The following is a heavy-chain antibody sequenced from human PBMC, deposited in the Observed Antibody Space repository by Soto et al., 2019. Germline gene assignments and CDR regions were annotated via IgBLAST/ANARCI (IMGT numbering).Heavy chain of an antibody. V-gene: IGHV1-2*04. D-gene: IGHD6-13*01. J-gene: IGHJ5*02. CDR3: ARVIPVAAAGTDWFDP. Sequence: ASVKVSCKASGYTFTGYYMHWVRQAPGQGLEWMGWINPNSGGTNYAQKFQGWVTMTRDTSISTAYMELSRLRSDDTAVYYCARVIPVAAAGTDWFDPWGQGTLVTVSS. CDR2: INPNSGGT. CDR1: GYTFTGYY.